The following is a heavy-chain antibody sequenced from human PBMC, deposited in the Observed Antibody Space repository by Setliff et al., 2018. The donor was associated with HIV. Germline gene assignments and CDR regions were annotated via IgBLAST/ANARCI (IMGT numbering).Heavy chain of an antibody. V-gene: IGHV1-24*01. CDR3: ARGAGNPHWYYDTWSGPSSGYFQH. J-gene: IGHJ1*01. D-gene: IGHD3-3*01. CDR2: FDPQDGET. CDR1: GYTLTEVS. Sequence: ASVKVSCKVSGYTLTEVSMHWVRQAPKKGLEWMGYFDPQDGETVHAQKFQGRVTLTEDTSTDTAYMELSRLRSDDTAVYYCARGAGNPHWYYDTWSGPSSGYFQHWGQGTLVTVSS.